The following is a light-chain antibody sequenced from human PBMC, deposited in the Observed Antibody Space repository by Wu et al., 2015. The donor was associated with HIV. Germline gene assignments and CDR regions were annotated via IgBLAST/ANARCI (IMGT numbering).Light chain of an antibody. Sequence: EIVLTRSPGTLSLSPGERATLSCRASQTVSSSYLAWYQHKPGQAPRLLIYGASSRATGIPDRFSGSGSGTDFTLTITRLEPEDFAVYYCQQYGISPGTFGQGTKVGNQT. V-gene: IGKV3-20*01. J-gene: IGKJ1*01. CDR2: GAS. CDR1: QTVSSSY. CDR3: QQYGISPGT.